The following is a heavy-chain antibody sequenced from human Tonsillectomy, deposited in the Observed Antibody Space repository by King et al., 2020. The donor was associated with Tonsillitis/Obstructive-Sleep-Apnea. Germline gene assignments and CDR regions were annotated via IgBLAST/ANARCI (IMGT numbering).Heavy chain of an antibody. D-gene: IGHD3-9*01. Sequence: VQLVESGGGLVQPGGSLRLSCAASGFTFSSYAMSWVRQAPGKGLEWVSAISGRGGNTYYADSVKGRFTISRDNSKNTLYLQMNSLRAEDTAIYYCAKDYDILPGAPSQYYFDYWGQGTLVTVSS. J-gene: IGHJ4*02. CDR2: ISGRGGNT. CDR3: AKDYDILPGAPSQYYFDY. CDR1: GFTFSSYA. V-gene: IGHV3-23*04.